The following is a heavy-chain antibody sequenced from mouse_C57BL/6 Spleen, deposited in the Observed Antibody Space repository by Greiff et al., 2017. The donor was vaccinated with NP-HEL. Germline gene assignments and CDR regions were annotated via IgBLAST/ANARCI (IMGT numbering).Heavy chain of an antibody. J-gene: IGHJ2*01. D-gene: IGHD2-1*01. CDR3: ARYLPSYFDY. V-gene: IGHV1-61*01. Sequence: QVQLQQPGAELVRPGSSVKLSCKASGYTFTSYWMDWVKQRPGQGLEWIGNIYPSDSETHYNQKFKDKATLTVDKSSSTAYMQLSSLTSEDSAVYYCARYLPSYFDYWGQGTTLTVSS. CDR2: IYPSDSET. CDR1: GYTFTSYW.